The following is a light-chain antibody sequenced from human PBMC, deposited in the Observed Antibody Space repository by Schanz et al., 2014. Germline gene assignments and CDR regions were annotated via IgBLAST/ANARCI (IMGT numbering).Light chain of an antibody. Sequence: EIVMTQSPATLSVSPGERATLSCRASQSVSDNLAWYQQKPGQAPRLLIYGASTGATGIPARFRGSGSGTEFTLTISRLEPQDFGVYYCQQYGDSPWTFGQGTKVEMK. CDR1: QSVSDN. V-gene: IGKV3-15*01. J-gene: IGKJ1*01. CDR2: GAS. CDR3: QQYGDSPWT.